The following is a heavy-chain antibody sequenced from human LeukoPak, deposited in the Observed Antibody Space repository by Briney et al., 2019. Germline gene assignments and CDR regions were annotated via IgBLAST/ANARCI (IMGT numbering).Heavy chain of an antibody. CDR2: ISSSGSTI. V-gene: IGHV3-11*04. CDR3: ARDHPRYDSSGYRGSGY. J-gene: IGHJ4*02. D-gene: IGHD3-22*01. CDR1: GFTFSDYY. Sequence: GGSLRLSCAASGFTFSDYYMSWIRQAPGKGLEWVSYISSSGSTIYYADSVKGRFTISRDNAKNSLYLQMNSLRAEDTAVYYCARDHPRYDSSGYRGSGYWGQGTLSPSPQ.